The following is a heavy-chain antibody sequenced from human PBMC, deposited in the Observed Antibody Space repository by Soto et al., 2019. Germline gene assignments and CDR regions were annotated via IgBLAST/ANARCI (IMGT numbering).Heavy chain of an antibody. CDR3: AHSIRYFDWLHRYFDY. CDR2: IYWDDDK. D-gene: IGHD3-9*01. Sequence: QITLKESGPTLVKPTQTLTLTCTFSGFSLSTSGVGVGWIRQPPGKALEWLALIYWDDDKRYSPSLKSKLTITKDTSKRQVVLTMTNMDPVDTATYYCAHSIRYFDWLHRYFDYWGQGTLVTVSS. J-gene: IGHJ4*02. V-gene: IGHV2-5*02. CDR1: GFSLSTSGVG.